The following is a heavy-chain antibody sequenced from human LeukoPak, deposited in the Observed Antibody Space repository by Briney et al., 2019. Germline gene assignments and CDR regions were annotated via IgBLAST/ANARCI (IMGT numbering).Heavy chain of an antibody. CDR1: GFTFDDYA. V-gene: IGHV3-9*03. Sequence: PGGSLRLSCAASGFTFDDYAMHWVRHAPGKGLEWVSGISWNSGSIGYADSVKGRFTISRDNAKNSLYLQMNSLRAEDMALYYCAKSAAAAPSGAFDIWGQGTMVTVSS. CDR2: ISWNSGSI. J-gene: IGHJ3*02. CDR3: AKSAAAAPSGAFDI. D-gene: IGHD6-13*01.